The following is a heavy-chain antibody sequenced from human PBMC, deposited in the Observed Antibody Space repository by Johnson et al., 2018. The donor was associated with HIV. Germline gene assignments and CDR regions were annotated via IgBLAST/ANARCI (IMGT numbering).Heavy chain of an antibody. Sequence: VQLVESGGGLVQPGGSLRLSCAASGFTFSDHHMDWVRQAPGKGLEWVGRIRNKANSFTTEYAASVKGRFIISRDDSENSLYLQMNSLKTEDTAVYYCAKTRSYLNNDAFDIWGQGTMVTVSS. CDR3: AKTRSYLNNDAFDI. V-gene: IGHV3-72*01. CDR2: IRNKANSFTT. D-gene: IGHD3-10*01. CDR1: GFTFSDHH. J-gene: IGHJ3*02.